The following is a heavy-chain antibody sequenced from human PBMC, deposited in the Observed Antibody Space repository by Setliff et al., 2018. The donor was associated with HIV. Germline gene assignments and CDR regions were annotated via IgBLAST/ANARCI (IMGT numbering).Heavy chain of an antibody. Sequence: PSETLSLTCTVSGGSIRSIDYFWGWIRQPPGKGLEWLGNIGNIYYGGTTYYNPSLKGRITISVFTSSQQLSLTLTSVTPADTAVYCCARLRAAGTVHYFDPWGQGTQVTVSS. D-gene: IGHD6-13*01. J-gene: IGHJ5*02. CDR3: ARLRAAGTVHYFDP. CDR1: GGSIRSIDYF. CDR2: IYYGGTT. V-gene: IGHV4-39*01.